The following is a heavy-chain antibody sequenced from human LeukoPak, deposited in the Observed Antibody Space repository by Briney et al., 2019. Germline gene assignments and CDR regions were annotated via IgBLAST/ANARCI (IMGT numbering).Heavy chain of an antibody. J-gene: IGHJ4*02. Sequence: PGGSLRLSCSASGFTFSSYAMHWVRQAPGKGLEYVSAISSNGGSTYYADSVKGRFTISRDNSKNTLYLQMSSLRAEDTAVYYCVKVPGAIAGGYWGQGTLVTVSS. CDR1: GFTFSSYA. D-gene: IGHD2-15*01. CDR2: ISSNGGST. CDR3: VKVPGAIAGGY. V-gene: IGHV3-64D*06.